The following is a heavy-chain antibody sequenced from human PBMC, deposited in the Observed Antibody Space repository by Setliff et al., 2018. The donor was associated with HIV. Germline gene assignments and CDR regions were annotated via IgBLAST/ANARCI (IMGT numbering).Heavy chain of an antibody. J-gene: IGHJ6*03. CDR2: LYYSGNT. D-gene: IGHD3-22*01. Sequence: SETLSLTCSVSGVPLRNYYWSWIRQSPGKGLEWVGYLYYSGNTNYNPSLKNRVTISEDTSKNQISLKMTSVTAADTAVYYCAGGSGLVYYYYMDVWGKGTTVTVSS. V-gene: IGHV4-59*01. CDR3: AGGSGLVYYYYMDV. CDR1: GVPLRNYY.